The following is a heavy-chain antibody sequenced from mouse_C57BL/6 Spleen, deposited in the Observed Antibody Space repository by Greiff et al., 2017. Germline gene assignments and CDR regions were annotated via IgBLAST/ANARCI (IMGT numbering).Heavy chain of an antibody. CDR1: GFNIKDYY. CDR2: IDPEDGET. V-gene: IGHV14-2*01. CDR3: ARTRQLRTYYYAMDY. J-gene: IGHJ4*01. D-gene: IGHD3-2*02. Sequence: VQLQQSGAELVKPGASVKLSCTASGFNIKDYYMHWVKQRTEQGLEWIGRIDPEDGETKYAPKFQGKATITADTSSNTAYLQRSSLTSEDTAVYYCARTRQLRTYYYAMDYWGQGTSVTVSS.